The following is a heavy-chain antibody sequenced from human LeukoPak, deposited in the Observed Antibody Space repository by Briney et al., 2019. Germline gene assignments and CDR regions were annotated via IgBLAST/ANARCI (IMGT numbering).Heavy chain of an antibody. V-gene: IGHV3-23*01. D-gene: IGHD6-13*01. CDR2: FSESSGSA. Sequence: PGGSLRLSCAASGFTLSSHAMSWVRQAPGKGLEWISTFSESSGSAHYADSVKGRFTISRDISKNTLYLQTNSLRAEDTAVYYCARDPSRSWWGYFDYWGQGALVTVSS. CDR1: GFTLSSHA. J-gene: IGHJ4*02. CDR3: ARDPSRSWWGYFDY.